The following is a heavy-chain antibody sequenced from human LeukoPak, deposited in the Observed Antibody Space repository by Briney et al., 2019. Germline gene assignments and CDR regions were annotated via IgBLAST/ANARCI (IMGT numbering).Heavy chain of an antibody. CDR1: GFTFSSYS. V-gene: IGHV3-21*01. Sequence: GGSLRLSCAASGFTFSSYSMNWVRQAPGKGLEWVSSISSSSSYIYYADSVKGRFTISRDNAKNSLYLQMNSLRAEDTAVYYCARDRGFPSYGYGDVIDYWGQGTLVTVSS. CDR3: ARDRGFPSYGYGDVIDY. D-gene: IGHD4-17*01. CDR2: ISSSSSYI. J-gene: IGHJ4*02.